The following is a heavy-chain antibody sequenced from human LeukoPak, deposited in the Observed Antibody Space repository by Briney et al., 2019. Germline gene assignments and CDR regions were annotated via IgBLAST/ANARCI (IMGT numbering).Heavy chain of an antibody. D-gene: IGHD2-8*02. CDR3: ARDGGGVSSWVSH. CDR1: GYSFTTYW. J-gene: IGHJ4*02. V-gene: IGHV5-10-1*01. CDR2: IDPGDSFT. Sequence: GESLKISCKGSGYSFTTYWISWVRQMPGKGLEWMGRIDPGDSFTKYSPSFQGHVTISVEKSISTAYLQWSSLKASDSAMYYCARDGGGVSSWVSHWGRGTLVTVSS.